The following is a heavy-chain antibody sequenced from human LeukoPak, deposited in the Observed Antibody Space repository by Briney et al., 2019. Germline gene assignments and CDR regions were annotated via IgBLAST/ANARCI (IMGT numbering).Heavy chain of an antibody. Sequence: GGSLRLSCAASGFTFSSYGMHWVRQAPGKGLEWVAVISYDGSNKYYADSVKGRFTISRDSSKNTLYLQMNSLRAEDTAVYYCAGDYQWGYPDYWGQGTLVTVSS. CDR2: ISYDGSNK. V-gene: IGHV3-30*03. CDR3: AGDYQWGYPDY. D-gene: IGHD2-15*01. CDR1: GFTFSSYG. J-gene: IGHJ4*02.